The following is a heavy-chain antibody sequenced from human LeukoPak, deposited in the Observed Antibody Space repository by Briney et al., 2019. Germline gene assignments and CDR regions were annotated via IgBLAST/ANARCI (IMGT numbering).Heavy chain of an antibody. CDR3: ARWMVTFYDY. J-gene: IGHJ4*02. CDR1: GVSISSGGYY. V-gene: IGHV4-31*03. D-gene: IGHD5-18*01. CDR2: IYYSGST. Sequence: SETLSLTCTVSGVSISSGGYYWSWIRQHPGKGLEWIGYIYYSGSTYYNPSLKSRVTISVDTSKNQFSLKLSSVTAADTAVYYCARWMVTFYDYWGQGTLVTVSS.